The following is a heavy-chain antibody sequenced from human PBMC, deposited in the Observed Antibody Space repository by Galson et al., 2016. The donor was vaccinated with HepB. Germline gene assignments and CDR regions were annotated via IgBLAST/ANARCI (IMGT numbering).Heavy chain of an antibody. CDR3: AKDRSYGYFGSGGMDV. CDR1: GFTFSSYG. CDR2: ISYDGSNK. D-gene: IGHD3-10*01. J-gene: IGHJ6*02. Sequence: SLRLSCAASGFTFSSYGMHWVRQAPGKGLEWVAVISYDGSNKYYADSVKGRFTISRDNSKNTLYLQMNSLRAEDTAVYYCAKDRSYGYFGSGGMDVWGRGTTVTVSS. V-gene: IGHV3-30*18.